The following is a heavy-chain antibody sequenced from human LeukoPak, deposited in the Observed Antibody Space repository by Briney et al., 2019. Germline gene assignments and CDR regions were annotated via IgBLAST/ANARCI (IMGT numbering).Heavy chain of an antibody. CDR3: ASRVPGETYFAVFDY. J-gene: IGHJ4*02. D-gene: IGHD1-26*01. Sequence: PGGSLRLSCVASGLTFSSHAMTWVRQTPGKGLEWVSGITGSGSSTYHAESVKGRFTISRDNSQNTLYLQMDNLRAEDTAVYYCASRVPGETYFAVFDYWGQGTLVTVSS. V-gene: IGHV3-23*01. CDR2: ITGSGSST. CDR1: GLTFSSHA.